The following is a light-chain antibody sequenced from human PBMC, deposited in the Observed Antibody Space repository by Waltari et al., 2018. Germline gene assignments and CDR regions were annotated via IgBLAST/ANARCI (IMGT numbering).Light chain of an antibody. V-gene: IGKV3-15*01. J-gene: IGKJ2*01. CDR1: QNIRSN. CDR2: GAS. Sequence: EIVMTQSPATLSVSPGERATLSCRASQNIRSNLAWYRQKPGQAPRLLIYGASFRATGIPARISGSGSGTEFTLTISSLQSEDFAVYFWQQYDNWPPITFGQGTKLEIK. CDR3: QQYDNWPPIT.